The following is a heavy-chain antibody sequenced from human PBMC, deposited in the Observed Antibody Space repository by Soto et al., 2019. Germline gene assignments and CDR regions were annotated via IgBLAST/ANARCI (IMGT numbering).Heavy chain of an antibody. J-gene: IGHJ5*02. CDR1: GGTFSSYA. CDR3: ARFTYYYDSSGYYGFDP. D-gene: IGHD3-22*01. V-gene: IGHV1-69*12. Sequence: QVQLVQSGAEVKKPGSSVKVTCKAYGGTFSSYAISWVRQAPGQGLDWMGGIIPIFGTANYAQKFQGRVTITADESTSTAYMELSSLRSEDTAVYYCARFTYYYDSSGYYGFDPWGQGTLVTVSS. CDR2: IIPIFGTA.